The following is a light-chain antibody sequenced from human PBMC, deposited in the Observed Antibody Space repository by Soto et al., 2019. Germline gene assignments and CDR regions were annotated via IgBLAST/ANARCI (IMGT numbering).Light chain of an antibody. CDR2: DVS. V-gene: IGLV2-11*01. J-gene: IGLJ1*01. CDR1: SSYVGDYNF. Sequence: QSVLTQPRSVSGSPGQSVTISCTGTSSYVGDYNFVSWHQQHPGKAPKLVIYDVSKRPSGVPDRFSGSKSGNTASLTISGLQAEDEADYYCCSYAGSYSYVFGTGTKVTVL. CDR3: CSYAGSYSYV.